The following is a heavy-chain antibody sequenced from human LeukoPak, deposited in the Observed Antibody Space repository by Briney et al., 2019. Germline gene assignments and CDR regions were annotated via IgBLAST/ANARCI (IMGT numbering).Heavy chain of an antibody. J-gene: IGHJ6*02. CDR3: ARLTEEAPSYGMDV. Sequence: PSETLSLTCTVSGGSISSYYWSWIRQPPGKGLEWIEYIYYSGSTNYNPSLKSRVTISVDTSKNQFSLKLSSVTAADTAVYYCARLTEEAPSYGMDVWGQGTTVTDSS. D-gene: IGHD3-9*01. CDR1: GGSISSYY. V-gene: IGHV4-59*01. CDR2: IYYSGST.